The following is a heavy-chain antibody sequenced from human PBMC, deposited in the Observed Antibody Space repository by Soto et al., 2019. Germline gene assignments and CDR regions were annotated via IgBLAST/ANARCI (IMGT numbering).Heavy chain of an antibody. Sequence: ASVKVSCKASGYIFINYYMHWVRQAPGQGLEWMGVINPSGGTTSYAQKFQGRVTMTRDTSTSTVYMELSSLRSDDMAVYYCARLATVTPPYYFDYWGQGTLVTVSS. D-gene: IGHD4-17*01. V-gene: IGHV1-46*01. CDR1: GYIFINYY. CDR2: INPSGGTT. CDR3: ARLATVTPPYYFDY. J-gene: IGHJ4*02.